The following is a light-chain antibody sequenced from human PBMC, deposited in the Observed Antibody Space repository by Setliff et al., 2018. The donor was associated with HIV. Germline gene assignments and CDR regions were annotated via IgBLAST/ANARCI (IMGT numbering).Light chain of an antibody. J-gene: IGLJ1*01. CDR2: DVN. Sequence: QSALAQPRSVSGSPGQPVSISCTGTTSDFGAYDFVSWYQQHPDKAPKLIIYDVNKRPSGVPDRFSGSKSGNTASLIISGLQTDDEADYFCCSNAARTTCYVFGSGTKVTVL. CDR1: TSDFGAYDF. CDR3: CSNAARTTCYV. V-gene: IGLV2-11*01.